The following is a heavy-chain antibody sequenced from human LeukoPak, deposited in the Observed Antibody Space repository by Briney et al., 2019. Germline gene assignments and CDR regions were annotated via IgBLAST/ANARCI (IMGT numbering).Heavy chain of an antibody. CDR1: VNSFSSHS. V-gene: IGHV4-59*11. CDR2: ISYIGTT. J-gene: IGHJ3*02. CDR3: ARDLVTVTKGFDI. Sequence: SETLSLTCAVSVNSFSSHSWPWIGSPPGGGRGGFGYISYIGTTNYNPSLKSRVTISIDTSKNQFSLKLSSVTTADTAVYYCARDLVTVTKGFDIWDLGTMVSVSS. D-gene: IGHD4-17*01.